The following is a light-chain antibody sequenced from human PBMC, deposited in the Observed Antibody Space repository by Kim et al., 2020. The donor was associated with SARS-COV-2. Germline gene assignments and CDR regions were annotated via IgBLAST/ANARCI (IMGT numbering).Light chain of an antibody. V-gene: IGLV2-14*03. J-gene: IGLJ3*02. CDR3: SSYTTRSTWV. CDR2: GVN. Sequence: GQALTALCTVTRSDFGGYNFVSWYQQPPGEAPKLMFYGVNDPPSGVSNRFSGSKSGNTASLSSSGLQAEDEANYYCSSYTTRSTWVFGGGTQLTVL. CDR1: RSDFGGYNF.